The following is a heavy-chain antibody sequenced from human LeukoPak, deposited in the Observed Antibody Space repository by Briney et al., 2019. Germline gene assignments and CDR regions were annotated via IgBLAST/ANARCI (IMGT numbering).Heavy chain of an antibody. CDR1: GHSISSGYY. Sequence: SETLSLTCTVSGHSISSGYYWGWIRQPPGKGLEWIGSIYHSGSTYYNPSLKSRVTISVDTSKNQFSLKLSSVTAADTAVYYCVRSRFLEWLVHDAFDIWGQGTMVTVSS. V-gene: IGHV4-38-2*02. D-gene: IGHD3-3*01. J-gene: IGHJ3*02. CDR2: IYHSGST. CDR3: VRSRFLEWLVHDAFDI.